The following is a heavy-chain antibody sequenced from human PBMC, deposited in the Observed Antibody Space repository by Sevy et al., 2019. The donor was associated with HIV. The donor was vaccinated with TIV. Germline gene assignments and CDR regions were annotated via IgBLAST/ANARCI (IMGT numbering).Heavy chain of an antibody. CDR2: FYYSGGT. CDR1: GASINSDY. V-gene: IGHV4-59*13. Sequence: SETLSLTCTVSGASINSDYWSWIRQPPGKGLEWIGNFYYSGGTNYNPSLKSRVTISVDTSNNQFSLRLSYVTAADTALYYCARTHYSNNCAYQGPWSKCRNYSYYTDVWGKGTTVTVSS. D-gene: IGHD3-22*01. J-gene: IGHJ6*03. CDR3: ARTHYSNNCAYQGPWSKCRNYSYYTDV.